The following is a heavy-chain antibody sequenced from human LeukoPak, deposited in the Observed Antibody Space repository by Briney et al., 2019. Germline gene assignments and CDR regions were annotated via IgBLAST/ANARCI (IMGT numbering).Heavy chain of an antibody. Sequence: GRSLRLSCAASGFTFSSYGMHWVRRAPGKGLEWVAVISYDGSNKYYADSVKGRFTISRDNSMNTLYLQMNSLRAEDTALYYCAKDWEDSGYDYTFDYWGQGTLVTVSS. CDR2: ISYDGSNK. V-gene: IGHV3-30*18. CDR1: GFTFSSYG. J-gene: IGHJ4*02. CDR3: AKDWEDSGYDYTFDY. D-gene: IGHD5-12*01.